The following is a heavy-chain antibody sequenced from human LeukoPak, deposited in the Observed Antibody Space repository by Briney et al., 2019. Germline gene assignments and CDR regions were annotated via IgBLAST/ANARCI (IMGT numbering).Heavy chain of an antibody. CDR1: GYTFTSYY. V-gene: IGHV1-46*01. J-gene: IGHJ4*02. Sequence: ASVKVSCKASGYTFTSYYMHWVRQAPGQGLEWTGIINPSGGSTSYAQKFQGRVTMTRDTSTSTVYMELSSLRAEDTAIYYCLRGHVWGTFLGDPLDYWGQGTLVTVSS. CDR3: LRGHVWGTFLGDPLDY. CDR2: INPSGGST. D-gene: IGHD3-16*01.